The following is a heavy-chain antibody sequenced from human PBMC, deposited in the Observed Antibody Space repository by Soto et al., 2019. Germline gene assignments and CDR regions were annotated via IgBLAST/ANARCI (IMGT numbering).Heavy chain of an antibody. CDR2: IYYSGST. Sequence: SETLSLTCTVSGGSISSSSYYWGWIRQPPGKGLEWIGSIYYSGSTYYNPSLKSRVTISVDTSKNQFSLKLSSVTAADTAVYYCALQKGDSSSWYGGDDYYYYMDVWGKGTTVTISS. CDR3: ALQKGDSSSWYGGDDYYYYMDV. J-gene: IGHJ6*03. CDR1: GGSISSSSYY. D-gene: IGHD6-13*01. V-gene: IGHV4-39*01.